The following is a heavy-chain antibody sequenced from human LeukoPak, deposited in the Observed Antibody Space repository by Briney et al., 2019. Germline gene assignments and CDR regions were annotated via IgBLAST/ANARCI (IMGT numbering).Heavy chain of an antibody. D-gene: IGHD4-17*01. CDR2: INPNSGAT. CDR1: GYTFTVHY. V-gene: IGHV1-2*06. Sequence: ASVKVSCKASGYTFTVHYLHWVRQAPGQGLECMGRINPNSGATNYAQKFQGRVTMTRDTSISTAYMELSRLRSDDTAVYCCARDSTVTTGIDYWGQGTLVAVSS. CDR3: ARDSTVTTGIDY. J-gene: IGHJ4*02.